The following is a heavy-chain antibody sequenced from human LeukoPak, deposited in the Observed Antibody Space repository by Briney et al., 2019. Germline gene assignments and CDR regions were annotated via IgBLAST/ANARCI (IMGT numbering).Heavy chain of an antibody. Sequence: PGGSLRLSCAASGFIFSNYGMNWVRQAPGKGLEWVSAISGSGGSTYYADSVKGRFTISRDNAKNSLYLQMNSLRAEDTAVYYCARVFGVDRFDYWGQGTLVTVSS. CDR2: ISGSGGST. V-gene: IGHV3-23*01. CDR3: ARVFGVDRFDY. J-gene: IGHJ4*02. CDR1: GFIFSNYG. D-gene: IGHD3-16*01.